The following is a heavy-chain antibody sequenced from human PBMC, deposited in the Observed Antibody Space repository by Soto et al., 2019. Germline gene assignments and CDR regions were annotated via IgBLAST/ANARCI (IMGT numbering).Heavy chain of an antibody. CDR2: ISESGYRT. V-gene: IGHV3-23*01. Sequence: GRSLRLSCVATGLTLSNFAMTWGRQAPGKGLEWVSVISESGYRTYYADSVKGRFTIYRANSKYMLFLQMSSLRAQDTAVYTCAKARPAGGYYYVGALDLWGQGTMVTVSS. CDR3: AKARPAGGYYYVGALDL. J-gene: IGHJ3*01. D-gene: IGHD3-22*01. CDR1: GLTLSNFA.